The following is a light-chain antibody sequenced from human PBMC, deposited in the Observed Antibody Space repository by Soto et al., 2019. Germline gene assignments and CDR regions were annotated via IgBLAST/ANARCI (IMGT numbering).Light chain of an antibody. V-gene: IGKV1-27*01. CDR3: QKYSSVPV. Sequence: DIQMTQSPTSLSASVGDRVTITCRASQGIRNFVAWYQQKPGKAPKLLIYAASTLQSGVPSRFSGSGSGTDFTLTINSLQTEYFATYSCQKYSSVPVFGPGTKVEIK. CDR2: AAS. J-gene: IGKJ3*01. CDR1: QGIRNF.